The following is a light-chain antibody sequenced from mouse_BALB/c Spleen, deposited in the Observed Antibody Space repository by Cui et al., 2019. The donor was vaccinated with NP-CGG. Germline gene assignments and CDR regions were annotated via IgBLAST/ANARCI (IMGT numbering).Light chain of an antibody. CDR2: GTN. J-gene: IGLJ1*01. V-gene: IGLV1*01. Sequence: QADVTQESALTKSLGETVTITRRSSTGAVTTSNYANWVQEKPDHLFTGLIGGTNNRAPGVPARFSGSLIGDKAALTITGAQTEDEAIYFCALWYSNHWVFGGGTKLTVL. CDR3: ALWYSNHWV. CDR1: TGAVTTSNY.